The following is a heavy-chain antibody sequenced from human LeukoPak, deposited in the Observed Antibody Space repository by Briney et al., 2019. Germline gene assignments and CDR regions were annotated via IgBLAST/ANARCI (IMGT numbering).Heavy chain of an antibody. J-gene: IGHJ4*02. Sequence: GESLKISCQGSGYSFTSYWIGWVRQMPGKGLEWMGIIYPGDSDTRYGPSFQGQVTISADKSISTAYLQWSSLKASDTAMYYCARHVADTAMVTSFDYWGQGTLVTVSS. V-gene: IGHV5-51*01. D-gene: IGHD5-18*01. CDR3: ARHVADTAMVTSFDY. CDR1: GYSFTSYW. CDR2: IYPGDSDT.